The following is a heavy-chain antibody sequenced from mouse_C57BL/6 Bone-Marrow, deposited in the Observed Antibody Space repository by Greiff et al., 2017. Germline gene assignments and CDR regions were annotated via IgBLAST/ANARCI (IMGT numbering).Heavy chain of an antibody. CDR1: GYTFTNYW. Sequence: QVQLQQSGAELVKPGVSVKLSCKASGYTFTNYWMHWVKQRPGQGLEWIGMMHPNGGSPDYNEKFKSEATLSVGKSSRTAYMELSSLTSEDSAVYDCARSYDYDDYTMDYWGQGTSVTVSS. CDR3: ARSYDYDDYTMDY. CDR2: MHPNGGSP. J-gene: IGHJ4*01. V-gene: IGHV1-64*01. D-gene: IGHD2-4*01.